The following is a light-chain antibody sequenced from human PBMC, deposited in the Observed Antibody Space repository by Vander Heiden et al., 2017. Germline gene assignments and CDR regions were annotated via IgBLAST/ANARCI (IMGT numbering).Light chain of an antibody. J-gene: IGLJ2*01. CDR1: DIGNKA. CDR3: QVWDSSSDHVV. Sequence: SYVLTQPPSVSVAPGQTARISCGGNDIGNKAVHGYQQKPGQAPVLVVYDDSDRPSGIPERCSGSNSANTATLTINRVEAGDEADYYCQVWDSSSDHVVFGGGTKLTVL. V-gene: IGLV3-21*02. CDR2: DDS.